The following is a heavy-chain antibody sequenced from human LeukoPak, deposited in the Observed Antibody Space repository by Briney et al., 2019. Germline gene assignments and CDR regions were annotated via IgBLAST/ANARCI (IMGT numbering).Heavy chain of an antibody. J-gene: IGHJ6*02. CDR2: ISSSSRTI. Sequence: GGSLRLSCIASGFTFSTYSMNWVRQTPGMGLEWISHISSSSRTIYYADSVKGRCTVSRDNAKNSLYLEMNSLRDEDTAVYYCADVGRYGSGSYYGVDVWGQGTMVTVSS. D-gene: IGHD3-10*01. CDR1: GFTFSTYS. CDR3: ADVGRYGSGSYYGVDV. V-gene: IGHV3-48*02.